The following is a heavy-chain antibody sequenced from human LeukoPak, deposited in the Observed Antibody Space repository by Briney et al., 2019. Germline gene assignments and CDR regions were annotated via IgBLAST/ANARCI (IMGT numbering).Heavy chain of an antibody. D-gene: IGHD3-22*01. CDR2: KLYDGGKE. V-gene: IGHV3-30-3*01. J-gene: IGHJ4*02. CDR3: AREEALDDSSGYFDY. Sequence: GGSLRLSCTASGFIFTNYAMHWVRQAPGKGPEWLAVKLYDGGKEYYADSVMGRFTISRDDSKNTLFLEMNTLRVGDTAVYYCAREEALDDSSGYFDYWGQGTLVTVSS. CDR1: GFIFTNYA.